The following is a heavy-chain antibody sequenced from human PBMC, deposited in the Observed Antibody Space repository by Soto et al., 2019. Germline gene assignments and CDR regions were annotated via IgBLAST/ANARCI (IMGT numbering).Heavy chain of an antibody. Sequence: PSETLSLTCTVSGCSISSCAYYWSWIRQHPGEGLEWIGYIYYSGTTYYNPSLKSRVTISVDTSKNQFSLKLSSVNAADTAVYYCARDPAPWGQGTLVTVPS. V-gene: IGHV4-31*03. CDR3: ARDPAP. CDR1: GCSISSCAYY. J-gene: IGHJ5*02. CDR2: IYYSGTT.